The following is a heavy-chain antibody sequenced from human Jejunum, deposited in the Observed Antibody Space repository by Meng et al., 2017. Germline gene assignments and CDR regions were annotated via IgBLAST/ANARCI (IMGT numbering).Heavy chain of an antibody. J-gene: IGHJ4*02. D-gene: IGHD3-10*01. V-gene: IGHV6-1*01. CDR3: TTWYGEY. Sequence: QVQWQSSGYRLVMTSQTLLHHFAICGDSVSSNRALWHWVRQSTSRGLEWLGQTYYRSEWHNHYGVSVRGRITINADTSRNHFSLHLDSVTPEDTAVYYCTTWYGEYWGQGTLVTVSS. CDR1: GDSVSSNRAL. CDR2: TYYRSEWHN.